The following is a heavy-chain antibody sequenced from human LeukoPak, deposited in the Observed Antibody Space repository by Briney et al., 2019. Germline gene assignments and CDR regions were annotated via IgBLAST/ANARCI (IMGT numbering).Heavy chain of an antibody. CDR3: ARRHYYDSSGYDY. CDR2: INSNSGGT. Sequence: ASVKVSCKASGYTFTGYYMHWVRQAPGQGLEWMGWINSNSGGTNYAQKFQGRVTMTRDTSISTAYMELNRLRFDDTAVYYCARRHYYDSSGYDYWGQGTLVTVSS. J-gene: IGHJ4*02. CDR1: GYTFTGYY. D-gene: IGHD3-22*01. V-gene: IGHV1-2*02.